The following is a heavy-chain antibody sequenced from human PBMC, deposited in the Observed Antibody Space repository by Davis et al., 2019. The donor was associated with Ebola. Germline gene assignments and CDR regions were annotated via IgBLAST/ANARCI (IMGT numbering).Heavy chain of an antibody. D-gene: IGHD5-18*01. CDR3: ARGHTYGRWDDWYDP. J-gene: IGHJ5*02. CDR1: GGTFRSYA. Sequence: ASVKVSCKASGGTFRSYAINWVRQAPGQGLEWMGRINPNFGGKIFAQKFQDRLSMTVDTSVNTVYMELDSLTSDDTAVYYCARGHTYGRWDDWYDPWGQGTLVTVSS. V-gene: IGHV1-2*06. CDR2: INPNFGGK.